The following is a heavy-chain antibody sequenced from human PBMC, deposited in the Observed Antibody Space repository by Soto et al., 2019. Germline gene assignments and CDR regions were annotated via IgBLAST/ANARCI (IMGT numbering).Heavy chain of an antibody. D-gene: IGHD2-21*02. CDR1: GASFSTSA. J-gene: IGHJ3*02. CDR3: ARGRVTFHYLFDI. CDR2: IIPLFGTA. V-gene: IGHV1-69*01. Sequence: QVQLVQSGADVKKPGSSLKVSCKASGASFSTSAISWVRQAPGQGLEWMGGIIPLFGTANYAQKFQGRVTITADGFTSKVHMELSSLRSDDPAVYFCARGRVTFHYLFDIWGQGTLVTVSS.